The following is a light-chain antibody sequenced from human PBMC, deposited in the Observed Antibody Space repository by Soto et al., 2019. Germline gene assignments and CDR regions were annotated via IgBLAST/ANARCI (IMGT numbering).Light chain of an antibody. CDR2: LGS. V-gene: IGKV2-28*01. CDR1: QSLLHSNGNIY. J-gene: IGKJ1*01. CDR3: LQSIHAPRT. Sequence: DIVLTQSPLSLPVTHGEPASISCRSSQSLLHSNGNIYLDWYLQKPGQSPQLLIYLGSIRASGVPDRLSGSGSGTDFTLKITSVEAEDVGVYYCLQSIHAPRTFGLGAKG.